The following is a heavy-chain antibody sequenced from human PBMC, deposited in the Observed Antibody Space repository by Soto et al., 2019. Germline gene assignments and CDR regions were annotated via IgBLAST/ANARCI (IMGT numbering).Heavy chain of an antibody. J-gene: IGHJ4*02. CDR1: GGSFSGYY. V-gene: IGHV4-34*01. CDR3: ARVGWLHLVTLPFDY. D-gene: IGHD5-12*01. CDR2: INHSGST. Sequence: QVQLQQWGAGLLKPSETLSLTCAVYGGSFSGYYWSWIRQPPGKGLEWIGEINHSGSTNYNPSLKSRVTISVDTSKNQFSLKLSSVTAADTAVYYCARVGWLHLVTLPFDYWGQGTLVTVSS.